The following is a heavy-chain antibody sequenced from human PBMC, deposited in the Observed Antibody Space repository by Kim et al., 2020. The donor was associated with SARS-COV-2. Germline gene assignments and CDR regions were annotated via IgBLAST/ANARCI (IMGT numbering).Heavy chain of an antibody. J-gene: IGHJ6*02. D-gene: IGHD3-3*01. CDR1: GFTFSSDG. V-gene: IGHV3-33*01. CDR2: IWYDGSNE. Sequence: GGSLRLSCAASGFTFSSDGMNWVRQAPGKGLEWVAGIWYDGSNEYYAYSVKGRFNITRDNYKNTVYLQMKSLRAEDKAVYYCARVKYYDFWSGYLGYYGIDVWGQGTTVTVSS. CDR3: ARVKYYDFWSGYLGYYGIDV.